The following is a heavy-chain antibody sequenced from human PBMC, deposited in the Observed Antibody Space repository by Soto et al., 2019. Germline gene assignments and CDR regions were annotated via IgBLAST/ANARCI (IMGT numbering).Heavy chain of an antibody. CDR3: AREDGGYYYDSSGSGRYYYGMDV. CDR2: INPNSGGT. J-gene: IGHJ6*02. V-gene: IGHV1-2*04. Sequence: ASVKVSCKASGYTFTGYYMHWVRQAPGQGLEWMGWINPNSGGTNYAQKFQGWVTMTRDTSISTAYMELSRLRSDDTAVYYCAREDGGYYYDSSGSGRYYYGMDVWGQGTTVTVS. D-gene: IGHD3-22*01. CDR1: GYTFTGYY.